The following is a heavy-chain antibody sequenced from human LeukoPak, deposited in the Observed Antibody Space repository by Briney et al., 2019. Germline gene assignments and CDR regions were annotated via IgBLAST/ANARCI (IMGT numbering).Heavy chain of an antibody. J-gene: IGHJ4*02. CDR2: ISYDGSNK. V-gene: IGHV3-30*04. D-gene: IGHD6-6*01. Sequence: QAGGSLRLSCAASGFTFSSYAMHWVRQAPGKGLEWVAVISYDGSNKYYADSVKGRFTISRDNSKNTLYLQMNSLRAEDTAVYYCASDVSYSSSSPGGYWGQGTLVTVSS. CDR1: GFTFSSYA. CDR3: ASDVSYSSSSPGGY.